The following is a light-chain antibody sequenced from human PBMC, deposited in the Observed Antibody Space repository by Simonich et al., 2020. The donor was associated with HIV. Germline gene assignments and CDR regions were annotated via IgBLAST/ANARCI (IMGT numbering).Light chain of an antibody. CDR3: QQSYITSYT. Sequence: DIQMTQSPSSLSASVGERVTTTCRASQSINNYLNWYQQKPGKAPKLLIYAASSLQSGVPSRFRGSGSGTDFTLTISRLQPEDFATYFCQQSYITSYTFGPGTKLEIK. CDR1: QSINNY. V-gene: IGKV1-39*01. J-gene: IGKJ2*01. CDR2: AAS.